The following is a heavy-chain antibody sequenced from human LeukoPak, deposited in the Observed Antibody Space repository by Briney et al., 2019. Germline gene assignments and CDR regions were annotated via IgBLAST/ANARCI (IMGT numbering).Heavy chain of an antibody. V-gene: IGHV4-34*01. CDR2: INHSGST. D-gene: IGHD6-13*01. CDR3: ARGPKKGSSSDLDY. Sequence: PSETLSLTCAVYGGSFSGYYWSWIRQPPGKGLEWIGEINHSGSTNYNPSLKSRVTISVDTSKNQFSLKLSSVTAADTAVYYCARGPKKGSSSDLDYWGQGTLVTVSS. J-gene: IGHJ4*02. CDR1: GGSFSGYY.